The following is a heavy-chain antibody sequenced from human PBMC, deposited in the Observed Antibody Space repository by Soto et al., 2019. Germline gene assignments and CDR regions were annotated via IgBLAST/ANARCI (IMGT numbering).Heavy chain of an antibody. D-gene: IGHD2-15*01. CDR1: GFTFSIYW. CDR3: ARDGCSGSNCLNWFDP. Sequence: GSLRLCCTAAGFTFSIYWMHWVRQAPGKGLEWVSYISSSSTTKYYADSVKGRFTISRDNAKNSLYLQMNSLRAEDTAVYYCARDGCSGSNCLNWFDPWGQGTLVTVSS. V-gene: IGHV3-48*01. J-gene: IGHJ5*02. CDR2: ISSSSTTK.